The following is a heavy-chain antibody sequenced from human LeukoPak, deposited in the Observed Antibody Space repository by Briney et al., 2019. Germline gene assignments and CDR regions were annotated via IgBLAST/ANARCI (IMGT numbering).Heavy chain of an antibody. V-gene: IGHV3-21*01. J-gene: IGHJ4*02. CDR2: ISSSSSYI. CDR3: VRDTITYDIFTGSPDY. CDR1: GFTFSSYS. D-gene: IGHD3-9*01. Sequence: GGSLRPSCAASGFTFSSYSMNWVRQAPGKGLEWVSSISSSSSYIYYADSVRGRFTISRDNSGNTLFLQMDSLGAEDTAVYYCVRDTITYDIFTGSPDYWGQGTLVIVSS.